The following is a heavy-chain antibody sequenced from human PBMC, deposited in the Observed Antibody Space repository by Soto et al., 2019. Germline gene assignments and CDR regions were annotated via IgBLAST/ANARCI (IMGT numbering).Heavy chain of an antibody. CDR1: GFTFSSYG. Sequence: GGSLRLSCAASGFTFSSYGMHWVRQAPGKGLEWVAVIWYDGSNKYYADSVKGRFTISRDNSKNTLYLQMNSLRAEDTAVYYCARADAYNWFDPWGQGTLVTVSS. CDR3: ARADAYNWFDP. V-gene: IGHV3-33*01. J-gene: IGHJ5*02. CDR2: IWYDGSNK.